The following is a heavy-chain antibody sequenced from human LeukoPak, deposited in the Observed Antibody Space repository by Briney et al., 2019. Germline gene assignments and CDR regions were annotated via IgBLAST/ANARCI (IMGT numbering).Heavy chain of an antibody. J-gene: IGHJ4*02. CDR2: ISSSSSYI. Sequence: SSISSSSSYIYYADSVKGRFTISRDNAKNSLYLQMNSLRAEDTAVYYCARAGYGSGSPFDYWGQGTLVTVSS. CDR3: ARAGYGSGSPFDY. D-gene: IGHD3-10*01. V-gene: IGHV3-21*01.